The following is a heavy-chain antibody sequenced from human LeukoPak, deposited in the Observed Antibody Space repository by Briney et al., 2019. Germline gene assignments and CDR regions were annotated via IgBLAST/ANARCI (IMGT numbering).Heavy chain of an antibody. Sequence: KPGGSLRLSCPASGFTFSNYNMNWVRQAPGKGLEWVSSISSSNNYIYYADSVKGRFTISRDNAKNSLYLQMNSLRAEDTAVYYCARRSPNYYFDYWGQGTPVTVSS. CDR3: ARRSPNYYFDY. V-gene: IGHV3-21*01. CDR1: GFTFSNYN. CDR2: ISSSNNYI. J-gene: IGHJ4*02.